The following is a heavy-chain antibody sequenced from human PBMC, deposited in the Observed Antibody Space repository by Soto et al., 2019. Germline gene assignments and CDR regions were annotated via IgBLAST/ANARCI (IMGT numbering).Heavy chain of an antibody. CDR3: ARVFSVAGATYYYDYGMDV. J-gene: IGHJ6*02. V-gene: IGHV1-69*01. CDR1: GGTFSSYA. D-gene: IGHD6-19*01. CDR2: IIPIFGTA. Sequence: QVQLVQSGAEVKKPGSSVKVSCKASGGTFSSYAISWVRQAPGQGLEWMGGIIPIFGTANYAQKFQGRVTITADESTRTAYMELSSLRSEDTAVYYCARVFSVAGATYYYDYGMDVWGQGTTVTVSS.